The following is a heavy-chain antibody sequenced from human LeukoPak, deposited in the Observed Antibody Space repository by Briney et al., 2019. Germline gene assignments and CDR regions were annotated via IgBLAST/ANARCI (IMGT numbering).Heavy chain of an antibody. J-gene: IGHJ3*02. Sequence: SETLSLTCTVSGDSISSYYWSWIRQPPGKGLEWIGYIYYSGSTKYNPSLKSRVTISVDTSKNQFSLKLNSVTAADTAVYYCARGRRLGTIGVPKDAFDIWGQGTMVTVSS. CDR1: GDSISSYY. V-gene: IGHV4-59*01. CDR3: ARGRRLGTIGVPKDAFDI. D-gene: IGHD7-27*01. CDR2: IYYSGST.